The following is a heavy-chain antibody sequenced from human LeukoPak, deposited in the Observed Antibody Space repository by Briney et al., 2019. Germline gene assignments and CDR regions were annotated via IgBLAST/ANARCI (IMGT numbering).Heavy chain of an antibody. CDR3: ARYSSSSSCVDY. J-gene: IGHJ4*02. D-gene: IGHD6-13*01. CDR1: GCGFTSYW. V-gene: IGHV5-51*01. CDR2: IYPGDSDT. Sequence: GGSLQISFKGSGCGFTSYWIGWGRPMPGEGGGGIGIIYPGDSDTIYRPSFQGQVPISADKSISTAYLQWGSLKASDTAMYYCARYSSSSSCVDYWGQGTLVTVSS.